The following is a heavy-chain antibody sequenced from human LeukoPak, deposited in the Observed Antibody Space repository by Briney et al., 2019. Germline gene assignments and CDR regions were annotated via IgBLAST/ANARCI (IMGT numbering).Heavy chain of an antibody. CDR2: IYTSGST. Sequence: TLSLTCTVSGGSISSGSYYWSWIRQPAGKGLEWIGRIYTSGSTNYNPSLKSRVTISVDTSKNQFSLKLSSVTAADTAVYYCAREVEAYDSSGYYFFDYWGQGTLVTVSS. CDR1: GGSISSGSYY. D-gene: IGHD3-22*01. CDR3: AREVEAYDSSGYYFFDY. J-gene: IGHJ4*02. V-gene: IGHV4-61*02.